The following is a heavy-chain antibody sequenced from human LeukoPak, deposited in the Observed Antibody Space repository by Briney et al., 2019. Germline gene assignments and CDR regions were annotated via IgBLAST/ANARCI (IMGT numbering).Heavy chain of an antibody. J-gene: IGHJ4*02. CDR1: GGSFSGYY. Sequence: SETLSLTCAVYGGSFSGYYWNWIRQPPGKGLEWIGEINHSGSTNYNPSLKSRVTISVDTSKNQFSLKLSSVAAADTAVYYCARCHPTYSGKYLYAVDYWGQGTLVTVSS. V-gene: IGHV4-34*01. CDR2: INHSGST. CDR3: ARCHPTYSGKYLYAVDY. D-gene: IGHD3-10*01.